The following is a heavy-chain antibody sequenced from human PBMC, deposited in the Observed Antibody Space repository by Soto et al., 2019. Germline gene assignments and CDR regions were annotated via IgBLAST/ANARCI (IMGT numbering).Heavy chain of an antibody. V-gene: IGHV4-34*01. D-gene: IGHD3-3*01. CDR1: GGSFSAYY. Sequence: QVQLQQWGAGLLKPSETLSLTCAVSGGSFSAYYWSWIRQSPGQGLECIGEINHIGRTKYNPYLKSRVTISVDTSKNQFSLKLSSVTSAYTALYYCARGAGGTTIFGVVTVLYGMDVWGQGTTVTVS. CDR3: ARGAGGTTIFGVVTVLYGMDV. J-gene: IGHJ6*02. CDR2: INHIGRT.